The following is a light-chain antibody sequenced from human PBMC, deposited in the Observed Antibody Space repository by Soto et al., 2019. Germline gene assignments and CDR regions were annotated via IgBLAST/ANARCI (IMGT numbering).Light chain of an antibody. CDR2: GAS. CDR1: QGISSY. V-gene: IGKV1-6*01. J-gene: IGKJ1*01. Sequence: AIPLTRSPSSVSGSFTDGATHPCRASQGISSYLGWYQQKPGKAPKLLIYGASTLQSGVPSRFSGSGSGTDFTLTISSLQPEDFASYYCLRDYCDSWTFGQGTKVDIK. CDR3: LRDYCDSWT.